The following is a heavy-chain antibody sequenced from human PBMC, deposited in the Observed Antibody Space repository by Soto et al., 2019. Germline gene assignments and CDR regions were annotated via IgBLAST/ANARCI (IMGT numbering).Heavy chain of an antibody. CDR1: GFTFSSYG. V-gene: IGHV3-30*18. CDR3: AKARSSSWYGNWFDP. Sequence: PGGSLRLSCAASGFTFSSYGMHWVRQAPGKGLEWVAVISYDGSNKYYADSVKGRFTISRDNSKNTLYLQMNSLRAEETAVYYCAKARSSSWYGNWFDPWGQGTLVTASS. CDR2: ISYDGSNK. D-gene: IGHD6-13*01. J-gene: IGHJ5*02.